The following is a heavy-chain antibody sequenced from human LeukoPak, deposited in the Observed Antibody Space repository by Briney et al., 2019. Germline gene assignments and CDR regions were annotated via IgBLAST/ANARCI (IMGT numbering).Heavy chain of an antibody. J-gene: IGHJ3*01. CDR1: GFTFDDYA. CDR3: AKGASTVTTTGAFDV. V-gene: IGHV3-9*01. D-gene: IGHD4-4*01. Sequence: GGSLRLSCAASGFTFDDYAMPWVRQAPGKGLEWVSGISWNSGSIGYADSVKGRFTISRDNAKNSLYLQMNSLRAEDTALYYCAKGASTVTTTGAFDVWGQGTMVTVSS. CDR2: ISWNSGSI.